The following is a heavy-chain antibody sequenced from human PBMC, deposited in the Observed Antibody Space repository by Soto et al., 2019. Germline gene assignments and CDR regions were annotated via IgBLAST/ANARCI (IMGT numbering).Heavy chain of an antibody. V-gene: IGHV4-59*08. CDR3: ARLRDYDFWSGLAFDY. CDR2: IYYSGST. CDR1: GGSISSYY. Sequence: PSETLSLTCTVSGGSISSYYWSWIRQPPGKGLEWIGYIYYSGSTNYNPSLKSRVSISVDTSKNQFSLKLSSVTAADTAVYCCARLRDYDFWSGLAFDYWGQGTLVTVSS. J-gene: IGHJ4*02. D-gene: IGHD3-3*01.